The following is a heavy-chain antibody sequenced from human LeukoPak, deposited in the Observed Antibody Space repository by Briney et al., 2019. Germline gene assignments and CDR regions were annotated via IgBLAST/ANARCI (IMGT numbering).Heavy chain of an antibody. CDR1: GFPFSSYA. V-gene: IGHV3-23*01. Sequence: GGSLRLSCAASGFPFSSYAMNWVRQAPGKGLEWVSGISGSGTNTYYADSVKGRFTISRDNSKNTLYMQMNSLRAEDTAVYYCAREGLGGGLLKAYCSGGSCYGHWGQGTLVTVSS. D-gene: IGHD2-15*01. J-gene: IGHJ4*02. CDR2: ISGSGTNT. CDR3: AREGLGGGLLKAYCSGGSCYGH.